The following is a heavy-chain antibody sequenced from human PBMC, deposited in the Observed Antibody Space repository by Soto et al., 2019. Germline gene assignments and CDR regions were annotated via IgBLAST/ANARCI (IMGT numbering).Heavy chain of an antibody. CDR2: IIPIFGTA. D-gene: IGHD3-22*01. J-gene: IGHJ3*02. V-gene: IGHV1-69*01. Sequence: VKVCCKAAGGTFTSYAIIWVRQTPGQGLEWMGGIIPIFGTANYAQKFQCRVTITADESTSTAYMELSSLRSEDTSVYYCARGLYYYDTSGSYDAFDIWGQGTMVTVSS. CDR1: GGTFTSYA. CDR3: ARGLYYYDTSGSYDAFDI.